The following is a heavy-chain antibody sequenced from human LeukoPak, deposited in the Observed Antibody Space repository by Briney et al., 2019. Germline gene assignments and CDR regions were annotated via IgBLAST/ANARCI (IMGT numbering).Heavy chain of an antibody. CDR2: ISYDGSNK. V-gene: IGHV3-30*18. CDR3: AKDPYYYGSGFSPGWFDP. CDR1: GFTFSSYG. Sequence: GGSLRLSCAATGFTFSSYGMHWVRQAPGKGLEWVAVISYDGSNKYYADSVKGRFTISRDNSKNTLYLQMNSLRAEDTAVYYCAKDPYYYGSGFSPGWFDPWGQGTLVTVSS. J-gene: IGHJ5*02. D-gene: IGHD3-10*01.